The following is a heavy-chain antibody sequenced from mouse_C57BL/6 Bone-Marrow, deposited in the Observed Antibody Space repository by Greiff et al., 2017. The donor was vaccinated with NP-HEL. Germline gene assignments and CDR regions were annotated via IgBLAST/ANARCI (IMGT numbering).Heavy chain of an antibody. CDR1: GYSITSDY. D-gene: IGHD3-3*01. CDR3: ARRKPRKRGDVSYYFDY. J-gene: IGHJ2*01. Sequence: DVQLQESGPGLAKPSQTLSLTCSVTGYSITSDYWNWIRKFPGNKLEYMGYISYSGSTYYNPSLKSRISITRDTSKNQYYLQLNSVTTEDTATYYCARRKPRKRGDVSYYFDYWGQGTTLTVSS. V-gene: IGHV3-8*01. CDR2: ISYSGST.